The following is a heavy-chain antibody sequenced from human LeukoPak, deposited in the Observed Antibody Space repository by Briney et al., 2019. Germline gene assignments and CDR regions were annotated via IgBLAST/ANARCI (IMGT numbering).Heavy chain of an antibody. CDR2: TYYRSKWYN. J-gene: IGHJ4*02. Sequence: SQTLSLTCAISGDSVSSNSAAWNWIRQSPSRGLEWLGRTYYRSKWYNDYAVSVKNRITINPDTSKNQFPLQLNSVTPEDTAVYYCARDPSAGIVGAPYFDYWGQGTLVTVSS. CDR1: GDSVSSNSAA. V-gene: IGHV6-1*01. D-gene: IGHD1-26*01. CDR3: ARDPSAGIVGAPYFDY.